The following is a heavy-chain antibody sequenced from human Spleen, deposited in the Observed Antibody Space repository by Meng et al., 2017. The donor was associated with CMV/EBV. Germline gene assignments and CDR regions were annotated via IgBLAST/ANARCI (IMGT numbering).Heavy chain of an antibody. V-gene: IGHV4-34*01. CDR3: ARGQGSSSWYDY. J-gene: IGHJ4*02. Sequence: LPCAVYGGSFRGYYWSWIRQPPGKGLEWIGEINHSGSTNYTPSLKSRVTISVDTSKNQFSLKLSSVTAADTAVYYCARGQGSSSWYDYWGQGTLVTVSS. CDR2: INHSGST. CDR1: GGSFRGYY. D-gene: IGHD6-13*01.